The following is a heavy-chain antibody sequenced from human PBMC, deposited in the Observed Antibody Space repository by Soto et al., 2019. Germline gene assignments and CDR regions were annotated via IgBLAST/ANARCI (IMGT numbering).Heavy chain of an antibody. D-gene: IGHD3-16*01. CDR2: MNSDGSTT. Sequence: EVQLVESGGGLVQPGGSLRLSCAASGFTFSTYWMHWIRQAPGKGLVWVSRMNSDGSTTTYADSVKGRFTVSRDNAKNRLSLKMESLRAKDTVGYNCEREPLRNWAFWGRGPLVPAPS. J-gene: IGHJ4*02. V-gene: IGHV3-74*03. CDR1: GFTFSTYW. CDR3: EREPLRNWAF.